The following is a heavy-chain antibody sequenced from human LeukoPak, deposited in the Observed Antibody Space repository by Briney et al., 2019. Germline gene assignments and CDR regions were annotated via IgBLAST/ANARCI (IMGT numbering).Heavy chain of an antibody. CDR1: GGTFSSYA. Sequence: SVKVSCKASGGTFSSYAISWVRQAPGQGLEWMGGIIPIFGTANYAQKFQGRVTITADESTSTACMELSSLRSEDTAVYYCARGPYSSGWSVPWFDPWGQGTLVTVSS. J-gene: IGHJ5*02. CDR3: ARGPYSSGWSVPWFDP. V-gene: IGHV1-69*13. CDR2: IIPIFGTA. D-gene: IGHD6-19*01.